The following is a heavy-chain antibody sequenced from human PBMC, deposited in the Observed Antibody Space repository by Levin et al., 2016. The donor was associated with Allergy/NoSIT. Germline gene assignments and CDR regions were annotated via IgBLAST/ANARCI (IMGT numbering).Heavy chain of an antibody. V-gene: IGHV1-58*01. Sequence: SVKVSCKASGFTFSSSAVQWVRQARGQRLEWIGWTVVGSGNRNYAQKFQERVTISRDMSTSTAYMELSRLRSDDTAVYYCVRGGPLVVLVVNKVVFDYWGQGTLVTVSS. J-gene: IGHJ4*02. CDR1: GFTFSSSA. CDR2: TVVGSGNR. CDR3: VRGGPLVVLVVNKVVFDY. D-gene: IGHD2-15*01.